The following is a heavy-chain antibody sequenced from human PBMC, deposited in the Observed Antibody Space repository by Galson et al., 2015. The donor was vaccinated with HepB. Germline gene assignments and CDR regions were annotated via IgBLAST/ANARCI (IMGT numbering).Heavy chain of an antibody. CDR2: IWYEGNYK. V-gene: IGHV3-33*01. Sequence: SLRLSCAASGFTFSSYGMHWVRQAPGKELEWVAVIWYEGNYKYYADSVKGRFTISRDNSKNTVYLQMNSLRAEDTAVYYCARVGLGSSGTDYWGRGTLVTVSS. CDR3: ARVGLGSSGTDY. J-gene: IGHJ2*01. CDR1: GFTFSSYG. D-gene: IGHD6-19*01.